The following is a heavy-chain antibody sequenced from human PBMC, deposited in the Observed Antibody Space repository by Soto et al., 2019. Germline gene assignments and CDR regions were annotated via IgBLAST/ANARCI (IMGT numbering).Heavy chain of an antibody. V-gene: IGHV3-33*01. J-gene: IGHJ4*02. D-gene: IGHD4-17*01. CDR3: ARGTYGDYVLDY. CDR2: IWYDGSNK. CDR1: GFTFSSYG. Sequence: QVQLVEPGGGVVQPGRSLRLSCAASGFTFSSYGMHWVRQAPGKGLEWVAVIWYDGSNKYYADSVKGRFTISRDNSKNTLYLQMNSLRAEDTAVYYCARGTYGDYVLDYWGQGTLVTVSS.